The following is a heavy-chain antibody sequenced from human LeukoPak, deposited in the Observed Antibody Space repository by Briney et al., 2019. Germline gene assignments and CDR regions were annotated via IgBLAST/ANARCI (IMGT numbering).Heavy chain of an antibody. J-gene: IGHJ4*02. V-gene: IGHV1-69*01. CDR3: ARDGGYSYGLTLDY. D-gene: IGHD5-18*01. CDR1: GGTFSSHA. CDR2: IIPIFGTA. Sequence: ASVKVSCKASGGTFSSHAISWVRQAPGQGLEWMGGIIPIFGTANYAQKFQGRVTITADESTSTAYMELSSLRSEDTAVYYCARDGGYSYGLTLDYWGQGTLVTVSS.